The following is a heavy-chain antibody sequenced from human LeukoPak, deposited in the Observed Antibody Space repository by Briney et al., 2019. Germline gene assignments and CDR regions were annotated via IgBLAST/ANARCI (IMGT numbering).Heavy chain of an antibody. D-gene: IGHD2-2*01. CDR1: EFPFSIYW. CDR3: ARDGAPDAHCSSTSCAIR. CDR2: IKQDGSEK. V-gene: IGHV3-7*01. Sequence: GGSLSLSCAASEFPFSIYWMNWVRPAPGKGLEWVANIKQDGSEKYYVDSVKGRFTISRDNAKNSLYLQMNSLRAEDTAVYYCARDGAPDAHCSSTSCAIRWGQGTLVTVSS. J-gene: IGHJ4*02.